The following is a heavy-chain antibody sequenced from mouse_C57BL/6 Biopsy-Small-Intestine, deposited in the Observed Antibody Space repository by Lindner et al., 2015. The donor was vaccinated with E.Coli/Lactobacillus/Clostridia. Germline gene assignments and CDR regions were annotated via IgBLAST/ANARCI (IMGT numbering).Heavy chain of an antibody. V-gene: IGHV1-4*01. D-gene: IGHD1-1*01. CDR1: GYTFTSYT. Sequence: VQLQESGAELARPGASVKMSCKASGYTFTSYTMHWVKQRPGQGLEWIGYINPNSAYTQYNQKFKDKATLTADKSSSTAYMQLSSLTSEDSAVYYCARRGIIITVVAPDYWGQGTTLTVSS. CDR2: INPNSAYT. CDR3: ARRGIIITVVAPDY. J-gene: IGHJ2*01.